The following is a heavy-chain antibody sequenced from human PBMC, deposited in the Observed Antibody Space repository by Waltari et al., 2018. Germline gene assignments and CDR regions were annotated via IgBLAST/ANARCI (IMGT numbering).Heavy chain of an antibody. CDR1: GYSISSGYY. CDR2: IYHSGST. D-gene: IGHD1-26*01. CDR3: ARAHSGSYSYVNWFDP. V-gene: IGHV4-38-2*01. Sequence: QVQLQESGPGLVKPSETLSLTCAVSGYSISSGYYWGWIRQPPEKGLEWIGSIYHSGSTYDHPSLKSLVTISIDTSKNQFSLRLSSVTAADTAVYYCARAHSGSYSYVNWFDPWGQGTLVTVSS. J-gene: IGHJ5*02.